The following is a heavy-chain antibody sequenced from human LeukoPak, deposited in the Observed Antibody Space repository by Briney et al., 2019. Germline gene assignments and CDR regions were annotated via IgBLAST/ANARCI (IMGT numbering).Heavy chain of an antibody. V-gene: IGHV4-39*07. CDR3: KRARDIVVVPAARGDGMDV. J-gene: IGHJ6*02. CDR1: AGSISSSSYY. Sequence: PSETLPLTCTVSAGSISSSSYYWGWIRQPPGKGLEWIGEINHSGSTNYNPSLKSRVTISVDTSKNQFSLKLSSVTAADTAVYYCKRARDIVVVPAARGDGMDVWGQGTTVTVSS. CDR2: INHSGST. D-gene: IGHD2-2*01.